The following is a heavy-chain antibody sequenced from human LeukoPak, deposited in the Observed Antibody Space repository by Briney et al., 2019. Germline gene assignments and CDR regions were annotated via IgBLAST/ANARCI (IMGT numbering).Heavy chain of an antibody. V-gene: IGHV1-46*01. CDR3: ARADTVAAAGTVETWFDP. D-gene: IGHD6-13*01. CDR2: INPSGSST. CDR1: GYTFTSYY. J-gene: IGHJ5*02. Sequence: ASVKVSCKASGYTFTSYYMHWVRQAPGQGLEWMGIINPSGSSTSYAQKLQGRVTMTRDTSTSTVYMELSSLRSEDTAVYYCARADTVAAAGTVETWFDPWGQGTLVTVSS.